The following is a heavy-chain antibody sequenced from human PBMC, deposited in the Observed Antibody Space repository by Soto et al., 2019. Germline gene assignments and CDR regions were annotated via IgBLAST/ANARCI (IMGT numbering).Heavy chain of an antibody. V-gene: IGHV1-69*01. Sequence: QVQLVQSGAEVKKPGSSVKVSCKASGGTFSSYSISWVRQAPGQGLEWMGGSIPIFRTANYAQKFQGRVTITADESTSTVYMEPSSLRSEETAVYYCAGRGQHRKASSYYDMHVWGQGTTVNVSS. CDR2: SIPIFRTA. D-gene: IGHD6-13*01. CDR1: GGTFSSYS. CDR3: AGRGQHRKASSYYDMHV. J-gene: IGHJ6*01.